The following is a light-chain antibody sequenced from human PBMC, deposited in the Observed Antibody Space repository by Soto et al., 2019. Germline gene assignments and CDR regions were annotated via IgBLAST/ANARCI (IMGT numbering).Light chain of an antibody. CDR1: QIVDSRY. J-gene: IGKJ4*01. CDR2: GAT. CDR3: QQYGYLVT. Sequence: ESVLTQSPGSLSLSPGERATLPCRASQIVDSRYLSWYQQKLGQAPRLLIYGATNRATGIPDRFSGSGSGAEFTLTISSLQSEDFAMYYCQQYGYLVTFGGGTKVDIK. V-gene: IGKV3-20*01.